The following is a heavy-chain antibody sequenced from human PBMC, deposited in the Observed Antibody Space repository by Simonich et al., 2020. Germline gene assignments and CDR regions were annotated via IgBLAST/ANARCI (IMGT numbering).Heavy chain of an antibody. D-gene: IGHD6-19*01. CDR1: GFTFSSYS. Sequence: EVQLVESGGGLVKPGGSLRLSCAASGFTFSSYSMHWVRQAPGKGLEWVASISRRSIYIYYTDSVKGRFTISRDNAKNSLYLQMNSLRAEDTAVYYCARWIAVAGTGAYGMDVWGQGTTVTVSS. CDR3: ARWIAVAGTGAYGMDV. CDR2: ISRRSIYI. J-gene: IGHJ6*02. V-gene: IGHV3-21*01.